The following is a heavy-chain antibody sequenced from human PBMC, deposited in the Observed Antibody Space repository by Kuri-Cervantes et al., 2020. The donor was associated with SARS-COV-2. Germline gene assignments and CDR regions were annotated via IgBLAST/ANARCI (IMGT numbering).Heavy chain of an antibody. V-gene: IGHV3-33*01. CDR3: ARDRGGGGDSIAYNWFDP. D-gene: IGHD2-21*02. CDR1: GFTFNSYG. J-gene: IGHJ5*02. Sequence: GESLKISCEASGFTFNSYGMHWVRQAPGKGLEWVAVMWYDGSNNYYADSVKGRFTISTDNSKNTLYLQMNSLRAEDTAVYYCARDRGGGGDSIAYNWFDPWGQGTLVTVSS. CDR2: MWYDGSNN.